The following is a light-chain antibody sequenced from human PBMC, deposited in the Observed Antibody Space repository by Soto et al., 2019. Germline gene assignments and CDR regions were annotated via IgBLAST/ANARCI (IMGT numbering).Light chain of an antibody. Sequence: EIVLTQSPATLSLSPGERATLSCRASQDINTYFAWYQQKPGQAPRLLIYDASNRAKGIPARFSGSGPGTDFTLTISSLEPEDFAVYYCQQRSNWPITFGQGTRLEIK. CDR3: QQRSNWPIT. V-gene: IGKV3D-11*01. CDR2: DAS. J-gene: IGKJ5*01. CDR1: QDINTY.